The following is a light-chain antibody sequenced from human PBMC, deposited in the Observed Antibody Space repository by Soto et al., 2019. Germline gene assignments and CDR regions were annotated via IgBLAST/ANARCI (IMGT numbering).Light chain of an antibody. CDR1: QSVASSY. J-gene: IGKJ2*01. CDR3: QQCASTPRT. V-gene: IGKV3-20*01. Sequence: EVVLTQSPGTLSLSPGERVTLSCRASQSVASSYLAWYQQKPGRAPRLLFYSASSRATGIPDRFSGSGSGTDFTLTISRLEPEDFAVYYCQQCASTPRTFGQGTKLEI. CDR2: SAS.